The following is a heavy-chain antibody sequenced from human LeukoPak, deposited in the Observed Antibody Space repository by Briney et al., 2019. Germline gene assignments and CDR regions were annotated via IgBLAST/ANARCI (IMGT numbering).Heavy chain of an antibody. CDR3: AKVYDFWSGRRVGYYFDY. V-gene: IGHV3-11*01. Sequence: GGSLRLSCAASGFTFSDYYMSWIRQAPGKGLEWVSYISSSGSTIYYADSVKGRFTISRDNSKNTLYLQMNSLRAEDTAVYYCAKVYDFWSGRRVGYYFDYWGQGTLVTVSS. CDR2: ISSSGSTI. D-gene: IGHD3-3*01. J-gene: IGHJ4*02. CDR1: GFTFSDYY.